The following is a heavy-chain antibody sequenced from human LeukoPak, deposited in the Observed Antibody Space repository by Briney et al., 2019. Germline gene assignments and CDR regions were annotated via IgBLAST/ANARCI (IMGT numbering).Heavy chain of an antibody. D-gene: IGHD6-19*01. CDR1: GFTFDESA. CDR2: ISWDSKSI. Sequence: GRSLRLSCAASGFTFDESAMHWVRQAPGRGLEWVSGISWDSKSIIYADSMKGRFTISRDNAKNSLYLQMNSLRAEDTALYYCAKAVAAPGAFDIWGRGTVDTVSS. V-gene: IGHV3-9*01. J-gene: IGHJ3*02. CDR3: AKAVAAPGAFDI.